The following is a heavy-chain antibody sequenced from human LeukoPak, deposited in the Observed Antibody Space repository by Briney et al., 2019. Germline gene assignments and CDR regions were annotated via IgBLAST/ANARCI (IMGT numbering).Heavy chain of an antibody. CDR2: ISYDGSNK. V-gene: IGHV3-30*04. J-gene: IGHJ1*01. CDR3: ARDATGDGDLES. CDR1: GFTFRSYV. Sequence: GRSLRLSCGASGFTFRSYVMHWVRQAPGKGLEWVAVISYDGSNKYYADSVKGRFTISRDNSKNTLYLQMISLRSEDTALYYCARDATGDGDLESWGQGTLVTVSP. D-gene: IGHD4-17*01.